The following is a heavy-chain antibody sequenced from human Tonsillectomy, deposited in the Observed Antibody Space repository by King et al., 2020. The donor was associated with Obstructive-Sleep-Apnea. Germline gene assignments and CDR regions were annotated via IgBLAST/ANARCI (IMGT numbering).Heavy chain of an antibody. CDR3: VKEDVIIVPPESYDTFDL. CDR1: GFSFRSAA. V-gene: IGHV3-64D*09. D-gene: IGHD2/OR15-2a*01. J-gene: IGHJ3*01. CDR2: ISSNGGST. Sequence: VQLVESGGGWVQPGGSLRLSCSASGFSFRSAAMHWVRQAPGKGLEYVSSISSNGGSTHYGDSVKGRFTVSRDNSKNTLFLQMSSLRVEDTAVYYCVKEDVIIVPPESYDTFDLWGQGTLVTVSS.